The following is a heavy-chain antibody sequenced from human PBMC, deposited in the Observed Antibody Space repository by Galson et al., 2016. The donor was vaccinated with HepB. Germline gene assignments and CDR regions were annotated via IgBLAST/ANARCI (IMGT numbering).Heavy chain of an antibody. J-gene: IGHJ6*02. V-gene: IGHV1-18*01. CDR1: GYTFSNYG. CDR3: AKYSGSYFYYGMDV. CDR2: ISAYNGNT. D-gene: IGHD1-26*01. Sequence: SVKVSCKASGYTFSNYGISWVRQAPGQGLEWMGWISAYNGNTHYAQNLQGRVTMTTDTSTSTAYMELRSLRSDDTGVYYCAKYSGSYFYYGMDVWGQGTTVTVSS.